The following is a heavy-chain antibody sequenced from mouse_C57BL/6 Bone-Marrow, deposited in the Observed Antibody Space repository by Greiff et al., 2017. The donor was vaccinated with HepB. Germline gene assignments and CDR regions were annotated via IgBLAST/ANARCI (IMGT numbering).Heavy chain of an antibody. Sequence: QVQLQQSGAELVRPGASVTLSCKASGYTFTDYEMHWVKQTPVHGLEWIGAIDPETGGTAYNQKCKGKAILTADKSSSTAYMELRSLTSGDSAVYYCTRWESDYAMDYWGQGTAVTVSS. J-gene: IGHJ4*01. V-gene: IGHV1-15*01. CDR2: IDPETGGT. D-gene: IGHD4-1*01. CDR1: GYTFTDYE. CDR3: TRWESDYAMDY.